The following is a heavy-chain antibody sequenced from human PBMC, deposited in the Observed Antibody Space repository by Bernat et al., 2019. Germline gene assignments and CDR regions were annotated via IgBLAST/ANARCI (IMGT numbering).Heavy chain of an antibody. CDR2: FGGRGGST. CDR3: AKGLGGNGDFYYYMDV. V-gene: IGHV3-23*04. Sequence: EVQLVESGGVVVQPGGSLRLSCAASGFIFSSYAMIWVRQAPGKGLGWVSSFGGRGGSTYYADSVKGRFTIARDNYKNTLYLQMNSLRAEDTAVYYCAKGLGGNGDFYYYMDVWGKGTTVTVSS. J-gene: IGHJ6*03. CDR1: GFIFSSYA.